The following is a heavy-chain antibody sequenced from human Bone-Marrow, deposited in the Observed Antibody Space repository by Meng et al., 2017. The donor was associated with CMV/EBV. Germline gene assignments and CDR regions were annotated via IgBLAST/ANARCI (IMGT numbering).Heavy chain of an antibody. D-gene: IGHD2-2*01. CDR3: AKDYYCSSTSCYPYYYYYYGMDV. CDR2: IYGGASGT. CDR1: GFTFSRYW. V-gene: IGHV3-23*03. J-gene: IGHJ6*02. Sequence: GESLKISCAASGFTFSRYWMSWFRQAPGKGPEWVSAIYGGASGTYYADSVKGRFTISRDNSKNTLYLQMNSLRAEDTAVYYCAKDYYCSSTSCYPYYYYYYGMDVWGQGTTVTVSS.